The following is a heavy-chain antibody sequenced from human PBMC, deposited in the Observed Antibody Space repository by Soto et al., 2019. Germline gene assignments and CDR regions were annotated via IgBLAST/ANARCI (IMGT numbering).Heavy chain of an antibody. J-gene: IGHJ6*04. V-gene: IGHV4-61*01. Sequence: KTSETLSITCTVSGGSVSTGTYYWSWIRQPPGKGLEWIGYIYYSGSTNYSPSLKSRVTISVDTSRNQFSLKLSSVTAADTAVYYCARGGVLRFLEWFHGALDVWGKGTTVTVSS. CDR3: ARGGVLRFLEWFHGALDV. CDR1: GGSVSTGTYY. D-gene: IGHD3-3*01. CDR2: IYYSGST.